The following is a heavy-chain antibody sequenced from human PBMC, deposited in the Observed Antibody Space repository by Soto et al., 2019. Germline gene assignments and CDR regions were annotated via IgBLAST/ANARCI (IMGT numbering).Heavy chain of an antibody. CDR2: ISSDGTYT. CDR1: GFAFGTDW. D-gene: IGHD6-13*01. V-gene: IGHV3-74*01. Sequence: LRLSCTASGFAFGTDWMHWVRQPPGKGLVWVSRISSDGTYTAYADSVKGRFTISRDNTKNTVYLQMNSLRAEDMAVYYCARGPFYSSSWLDYWGQGTQVTVSS. CDR3: ARGPFYSSSWLDY. J-gene: IGHJ4*02.